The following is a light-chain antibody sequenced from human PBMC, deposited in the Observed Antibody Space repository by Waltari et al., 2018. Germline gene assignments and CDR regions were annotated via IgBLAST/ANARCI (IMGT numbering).Light chain of an antibody. J-gene: IGLJ2*01. CDR2: NAS. Sequence: QSALAQPASVSGSPGQPTTISCPGRTSDLGAFALSPCYQQHPGRAPRLIIRNASERPSGVPHRFSGSKSGNTASLTISSLRSEDESLYFCSSFTTGSTGLFGGGTKLTVL. V-gene: IGLV2-14*03. CDR1: TSDLGAFAL. CDR3: SSFTTGSTGL.